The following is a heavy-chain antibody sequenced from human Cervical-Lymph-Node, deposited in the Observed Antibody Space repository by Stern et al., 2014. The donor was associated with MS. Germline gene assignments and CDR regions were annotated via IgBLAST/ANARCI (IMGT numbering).Heavy chain of an antibody. V-gene: IGHV3-33*01. Sequence: DQLVESGGGVVQPGRSLRLSCAASGFIFSNYGMHWVRQAPGKGLEWVAVIWYEGPSRYYADSVRGRFTISRDNSKNTVYLQMNSLRVEDTAMYFCTRRCSDYSCESDFDYWGQGTLVTVSS. CDR2: IWYEGPSR. CDR3: TRRCSDYSCESDFDY. D-gene: IGHD2-2*01. CDR1: GFIFSNYG. J-gene: IGHJ4*02.